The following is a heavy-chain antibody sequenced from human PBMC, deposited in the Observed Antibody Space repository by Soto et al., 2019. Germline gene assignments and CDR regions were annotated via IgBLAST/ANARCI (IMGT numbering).Heavy chain of an antibody. CDR3: ARDLWDIVVVVAATKPSYGMDV. V-gene: IGHV3-30-3*01. Sequence: GSLRLSCAASGFTFSSYAMHWVRQAPGKGLEWVAVISYDGSNKYYADSVKGRFTISRDNSKNTLYLKMNSLRAEDTAVYYCARDLWDIVVVVAATKPSYGMDVWGQGTTVTVSS. CDR1: GFTFSSYA. J-gene: IGHJ6*02. D-gene: IGHD2-15*01. CDR2: ISYDGSNK.